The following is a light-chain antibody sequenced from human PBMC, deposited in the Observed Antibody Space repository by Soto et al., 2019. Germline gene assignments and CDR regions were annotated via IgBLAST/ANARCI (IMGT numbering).Light chain of an antibody. Sequence: QSALTQPASVSGSPGQSITISCTGTSSDVGTYHLVSWYQQHPGKAPKLMIYEVSKRPSGVSNRFSGSKSVNTASLTISGLQAEDEADYYCCSYAGSSTYVFGIGTKVTVL. J-gene: IGLJ1*01. CDR3: CSYAGSSTYV. CDR2: EVS. CDR1: SSDVGTYHL. V-gene: IGLV2-23*02.